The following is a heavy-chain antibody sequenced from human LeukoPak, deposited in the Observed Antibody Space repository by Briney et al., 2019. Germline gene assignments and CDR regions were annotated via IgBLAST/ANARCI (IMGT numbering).Heavy chain of an antibody. CDR2: ISHSGST. D-gene: IGHD2-15*01. CDR3: ARIRYCSGGSCS. Sequence: SETLSLTCTVSGGSISSGGYYWSWIRQPPGKGLEWIGEISHSGSTNYNPSLKSRVTISVDTSKNQFSLRLSSVTAADTAVYYCARIRYCSGGSCSWGQGTLVTVSS. V-gene: IGHV4-39*07. J-gene: IGHJ5*02. CDR1: GGSISSGGYY.